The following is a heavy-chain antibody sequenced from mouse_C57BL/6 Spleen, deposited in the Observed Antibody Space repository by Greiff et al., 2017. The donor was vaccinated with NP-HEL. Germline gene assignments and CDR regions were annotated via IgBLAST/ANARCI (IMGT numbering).Heavy chain of an antibody. Sequence: VQLQQSGAELVRPGASVTLSCKASGYTFTDYEMHWVKQTPVHGLEWIGAIDPETGGTAYNQKFKGKAILTADKSSSTAYMELRSLTSEDSAVYYCTRRPIYGSSTLRYFDVWGTGTTVTVSS. CDR3: TRRPIYGSSTLRYFDV. D-gene: IGHD1-1*01. V-gene: IGHV1-15*01. J-gene: IGHJ1*03. CDR1: GYTFTDYE. CDR2: IDPETGGT.